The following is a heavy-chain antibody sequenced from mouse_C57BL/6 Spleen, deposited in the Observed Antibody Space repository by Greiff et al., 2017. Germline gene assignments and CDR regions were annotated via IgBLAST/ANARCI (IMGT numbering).Heavy chain of an antibody. D-gene: IGHD1-1*01. CDR3: TRSPYYGSTWFAY. CDR2: IDPETGGT. CDR1: GYTFTDYE. J-gene: IGHJ3*01. Sequence: VQLQQSGAELVRPGASVTLSCKASGYTFTDYEMHWVKQTPVHGLEWIGAIDPETGGTAYNQKFKGKAILTADKSSSTAYMELRSLTSEDSAVYHCTRSPYYGSTWFAYWGQGTLVTVSA. V-gene: IGHV1-15*01.